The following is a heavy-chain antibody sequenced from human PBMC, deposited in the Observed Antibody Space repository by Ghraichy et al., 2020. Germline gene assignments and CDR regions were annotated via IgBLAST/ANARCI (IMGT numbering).Heavy chain of an antibody. CDR3: AKHTISASGTEDF. J-gene: IGHJ4*02. D-gene: IGHD6-13*01. Sequence: LSITCAASGFTFNNYAMSWVRQAPGKGLEWVSGISGSGGSTYYADSVKGRFTISRDNSKNTLYLQMNSLRAEDTAVYYCAKHTISASGTEDFRGQGTLVTVSS. CDR2: ISGSGGST. V-gene: IGHV3-23*01. CDR1: GFTFNNYA.